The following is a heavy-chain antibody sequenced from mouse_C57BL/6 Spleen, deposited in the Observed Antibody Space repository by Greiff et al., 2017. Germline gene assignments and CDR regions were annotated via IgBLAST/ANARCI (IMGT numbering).Heavy chain of an antibody. V-gene: IGHV1-52*01. CDR1: GYTFTSYW. CDR3: ALSDFPWFAY. J-gene: IGHJ3*01. CDR2: IDPSDSET. Sequence: QVQLQQPGAELVRPGSSVKLSCKASGYTFTSYWMHWVKQRPIQGLEWIGNIDPSDSETHYNQKFKDKATLTVDKSSSTAYMQLSSLTSEHSAVYYCALSDFPWFAYGGQGTLVTVSA. D-gene: IGHD3-2*02.